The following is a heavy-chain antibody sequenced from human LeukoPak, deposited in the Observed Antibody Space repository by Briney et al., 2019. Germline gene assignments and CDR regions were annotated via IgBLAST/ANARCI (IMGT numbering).Heavy chain of an antibody. CDR3: ARAGDIVLMVYADDAFDI. Sequence: ASVKVSCKASGYTFTSYDINWVRQATGQGLEWMGWMNPNSGNTGYAQKFQGRVTMTRNTSISTAYMELSSLRSEDTAVYYCARAGDIVLMVYADDAFDIWGQGTTVTVSS. D-gene: IGHD2-8*01. CDR1: GYTFTSYD. J-gene: IGHJ3*02. CDR2: MNPNSGNT. V-gene: IGHV1-8*01.